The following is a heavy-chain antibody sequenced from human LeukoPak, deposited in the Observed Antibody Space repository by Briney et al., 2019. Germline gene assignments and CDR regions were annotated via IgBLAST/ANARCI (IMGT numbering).Heavy chain of an antibody. J-gene: IGHJ4*02. CDR2: ISYDGSNK. CDR3: AKDLDYYGSGRILPHY. D-gene: IGHD3-10*01. CDR1: RFTFSSYG. Sequence: GRSLRLSCAASRFTFSSYGMHWVRQAPGKGLEWVAVISYDGSNKYYADSVKGRFTISRDNSKNTLYLQMNSLRAEDTAVYYCAKDLDYYGSGRILPHYWGQGTLVTVSS. V-gene: IGHV3-30*18.